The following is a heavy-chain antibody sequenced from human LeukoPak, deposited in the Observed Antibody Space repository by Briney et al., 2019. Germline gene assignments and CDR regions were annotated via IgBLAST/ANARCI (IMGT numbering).Heavy chain of an antibody. CDR1: GFTFSSYE. CDR2: ISSSGSTI. J-gene: IGHJ4*02. Sequence: GGSLRLSCAASGFTFSSYEMNWVCQAPGKGLEWVSYISSSGSTIYYADSVKGRFTISRDNAKNSLYPQMNSLRAEHTAVYYCARGDYGDFFFDYWGQGTLVTVSS. D-gene: IGHD4-17*01. V-gene: IGHV3-48*03. CDR3: ARGDYGDFFFDY.